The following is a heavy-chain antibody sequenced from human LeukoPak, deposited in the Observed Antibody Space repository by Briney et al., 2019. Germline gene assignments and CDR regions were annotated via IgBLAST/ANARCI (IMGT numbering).Heavy chain of an antibody. CDR3: ARVWIQLWFDLYYFDY. D-gene: IGHD5-18*01. CDR1: GGSISSSSYY. Sequence: SETLSLTCTVSGGSISSSSYYWGWIRQPPGKGLEWIGSIYYSGSTYYNPSLKSRVTISVDTSKNQFSLKLSSVTAADTAVYYCARVWIQLWFDLYYFDYWGQGTLVTVSS. CDR2: IYYSGST. J-gene: IGHJ4*02. V-gene: IGHV4-39*01.